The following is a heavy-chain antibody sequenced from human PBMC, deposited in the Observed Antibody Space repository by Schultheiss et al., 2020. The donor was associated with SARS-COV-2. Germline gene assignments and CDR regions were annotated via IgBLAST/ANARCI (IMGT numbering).Heavy chain of an antibody. CDR3: ARDYYGSGSYLDY. J-gene: IGHJ4*02. Sequence: SETLSLTCTVSGGSISSGGYYWSWIRQPPGKGLEWIGYIYYSGSTNYNPSLKSRVTISLDTSKNQFSLKLSSVTAADTAVYYCARDYYGSGSYLDYWGQGTLVTVSS. CDR1: GGSISSGGYY. D-gene: IGHD3-10*01. CDR2: IYYSGST. V-gene: IGHV4-61*08.